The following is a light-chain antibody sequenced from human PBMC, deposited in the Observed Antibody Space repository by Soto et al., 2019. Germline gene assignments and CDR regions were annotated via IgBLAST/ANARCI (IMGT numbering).Light chain of an antibody. CDR1: SSNIGSNY. CDR3: AAWDDSLSGVV. J-gene: IGLJ2*01. CDR2: RNN. Sequence: QSVLTQPPSASGTPGQRVTISCSGTSSNIGSNYLYWYQQLPGTAPKLLIYRNNQRPSGVPYRFSGAKSGTSAALAISGLRSEDEADYYCAAWDDSLSGVVFGGGTKLTVL. V-gene: IGLV1-47*01.